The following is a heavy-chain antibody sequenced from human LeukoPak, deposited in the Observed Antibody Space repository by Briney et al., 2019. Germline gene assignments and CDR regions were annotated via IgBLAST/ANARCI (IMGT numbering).Heavy chain of an antibody. V-gene: IGHV1-8*01. CDR3: ARGRWAYYYDSSGYKY. CDR2: MNPNSSNT. CDR1: GYTFTSYD. D-gene: IGHD3-22*01. Sequence: ASVKVSCKASGYTFTSYDINWVRQATGQGLEWMGWMNPNSSNTGYAQKFQGRVTMTRNTSISTAYMELSSLRSEDTAVYYCARGRWAYYYDSSGYKYWGQGTLSPSPQ. J-gene: IGHJ4*02.